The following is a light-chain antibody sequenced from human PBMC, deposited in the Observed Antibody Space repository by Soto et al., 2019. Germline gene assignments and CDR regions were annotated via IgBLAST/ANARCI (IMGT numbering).Light chain of an antibody. CDR1: QGISSY. Sequence: AIRMTQSPSSLSASTGDRVTITCRASQGISSYLAWYQQKPGKAPKLLIYAACTLQSGVPSRFSGSGSGTDFTLTISCLQSEDFATYYCQQYYSFPSITFGQGTRLEIK. CDR2: AAC. CDR3: QQYYSFPSIT. V-gene: IGKV1-8*01. J-gene: IGKJ5*01.